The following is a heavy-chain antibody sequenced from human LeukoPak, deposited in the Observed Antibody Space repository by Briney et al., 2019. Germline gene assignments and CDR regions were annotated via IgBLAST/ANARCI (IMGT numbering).Heavy chain of an antibody. D-gene: IGHD2-21*02. Sequence: SETLSLTCTVSGGSISSSSYYWGWIRQPPGKGLEWIGSIYYSGSTYYNPSLKSRVTISVDTSKNQFSLKLSSVTAADTAVFYCARKGHIVVVTAWAFDIWGQGTMVTVSS. CDR1: GGSISSSSYY. CDR3: ARKGHIVVVTAWAFDI. CDR2: IYYSGST. J-gene: IGHJ3*02. V-gene: IGHV4-39*07.